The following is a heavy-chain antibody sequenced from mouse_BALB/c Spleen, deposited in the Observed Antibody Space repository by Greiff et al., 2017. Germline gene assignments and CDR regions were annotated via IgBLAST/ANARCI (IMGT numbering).Heavy chain of an antibody. Sequence: EVKLMESGPGLVKPSQSLSLTCTVTGYSITSDYAWNWIRQFPGNKLEWMGYISYSGSTSYNPSLKSRISITRDTSKNQFFLQLNSVTTEDTATYYCARGGITTGFDYWGQGTTLTVSS. CDR3: ARGGITTGFDY. D-gene: IGHD2-4*01. CDR1: GYSITSDYA. J-gene: IGHJ2*01. V-gene: IGHV3-2*02. CDR2: ISYSGST.